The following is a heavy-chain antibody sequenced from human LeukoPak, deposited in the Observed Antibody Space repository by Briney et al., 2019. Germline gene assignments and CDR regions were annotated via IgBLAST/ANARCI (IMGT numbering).Heavy chain of an antibody. CDR2: ISSSGSTI. CDR1: GFTFSSYE. J-gene: IGHJ3*02. D-gene: IGHD3-9*01. CDR3: SLRYWEWGGAFDI. V-gene: IGHV3-48*03. Sequence: QPGGSLRLSCAASGFTFSSYEMNWVRQAPGKGLEWVSYISSSGSTIYYADSVKGRFTISRDNAKNTLYLQMNSLRAEDTAVYYCSLRYWEWGGAFDIWGQGTMVTVSS.